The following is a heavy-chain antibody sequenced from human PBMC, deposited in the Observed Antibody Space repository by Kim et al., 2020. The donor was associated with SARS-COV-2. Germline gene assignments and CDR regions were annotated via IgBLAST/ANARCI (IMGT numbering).Heavy chain of an antibody. CDR3: ARVWVVRKTYYYYGMDV. CDR2: ISYDGSNK. V-gene: IGHV3-30-3*01. J-gene: IGHJ6*02. D-gene: IGHD3-10*01. CDR1: GFTFSSYA. Sequence: GGSLRLSCAASGFTFSSYAMHWVRQAPGKGLEWVAVISYDGSNKYYADSVKGRFTISRDNSKNTLYLQMNSLRAEDTAVYYCARVWVVRKTYYYYGMDVWGQGTTVTVSS.